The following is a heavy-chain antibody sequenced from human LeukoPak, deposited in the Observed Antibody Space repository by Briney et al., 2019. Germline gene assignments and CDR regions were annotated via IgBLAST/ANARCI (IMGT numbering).Heavy chain of an antibody. Sequence: PGGSLRLSCAASGFSFSAYTLNWVRQSPGKGLEWVSSIKSSDNYIYTADSVAGRFTVSTDDAQNSIHLQMNGLRVEDTAIYYCARSRGMSKNDKNLLYWGQGILVTVSS. J-gene: IGHJ4*02. V-gene: IGHV3-21*06. D-gene: IGHD6-13*01. CDR2: IKSSDNYI. CDR1: GFSFSAYT. CDR3: ARSRGMSKNDKNLLY.